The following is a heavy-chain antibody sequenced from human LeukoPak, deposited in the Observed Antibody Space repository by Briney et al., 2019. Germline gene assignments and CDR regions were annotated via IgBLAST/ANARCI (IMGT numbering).Heavy chain of an antibody. CDR1: GFTVSSNY. D-gene: IGHD6-6*01. CDR3: ARDSSSYYFDY. CDR2: IYTGGTT. V-gene: IGHV3-66*01. J-gene: IGHJ4*02. Sequence: GGSLRLSCAASGFTVSSNYMSWVRQAPGKGLEWVSVIYTGGTTHYADSLKDRFTISRDDSINTLYLQMNSLRAEDTAVYYCARDSSSYYFDYWGQGTLVTVSS.